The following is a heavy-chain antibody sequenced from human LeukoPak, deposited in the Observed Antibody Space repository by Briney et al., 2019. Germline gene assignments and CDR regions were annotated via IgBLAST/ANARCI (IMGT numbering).Heavy chain of an antibody. CDR3: ARQYYSASGSSHVGAYDF. J-gene: IGHJ4*02. Sequence: SETLSLTCTVSGGSISSGGYYWSWIRQPPGKGLEWIGYIYHSGSTYYNPSLKSRVTISVDRSKNQFSLKLSSVTAADTAIYYCARQYYSASGSSHVGAYDFWGQGTLVTVSS. D-gene: IGHD3-10*01. V-gene: IGHV4-30-2*02. CDR2: IYHSGST. CDR1: GGSISSGGYY.